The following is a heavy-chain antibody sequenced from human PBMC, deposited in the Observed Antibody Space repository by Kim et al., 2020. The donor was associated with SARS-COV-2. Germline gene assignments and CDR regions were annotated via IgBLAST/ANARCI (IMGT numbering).Heavy chain of an antibody. CDR1: GYTFTSYY. CDR2: INPSGGST. D-gene: IGHD6-25*01. Sequence: ASVKVSCKASGYTFTSYYMHWVRQAPGQGLEWMGIINPSGGSTSYAQKFQGRVTMTRDTSTSTVYMELSSLRSEDTAVYYCARGGGYNNYYYYGMDVWGQGTTVTVSS. V-gene: IGHV1-46*01. J-gene: IGHJ6*02. CDR3: ARGGGYNNYYYYGMDV.